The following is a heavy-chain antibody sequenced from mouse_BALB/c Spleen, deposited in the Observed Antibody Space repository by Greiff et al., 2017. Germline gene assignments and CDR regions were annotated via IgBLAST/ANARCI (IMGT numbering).Heavy chain of an antibody. CDR1: GYTFTDYE. V-gene: IGHV1-15*01. Sequence: QVQLQQSGAELVRPGASVTLSCKASGYTFTDYEMHWVKQTPVHGLEWIGAIDPETGGTAYNQKFKGKATLTADKSSSTAYMELRSLTSEDSAVYYCTRYYRYDDAMDYWGQGTSVTVSS. CDR3: TRYYRYDDAMDY. D-gene: IGHD2-14*01. CDR2: IDPETGGT. J-gene: IGHJ4*01.